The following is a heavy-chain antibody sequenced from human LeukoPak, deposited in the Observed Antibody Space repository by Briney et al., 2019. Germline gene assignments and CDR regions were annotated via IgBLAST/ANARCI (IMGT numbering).Heavy chain of an antibody. CDR1: GGSISSSSYY. CDR3: ASQRGQLVDY. V-gene: IGHV4-39*07. D-gene: IGHD6-6*01. CDR2: IYYSGST. Sequence: PSETLSLTCTVSGGSISSSSYYWGWIRQPPGKGLEWIGSIYYSGSTYYNPSLKSRVTISVDTSKSQVSLKLSSVTAADTAVYYCASQRGQLVDYWGQGTLVTVSS. J-gene: IGHJ4*02.